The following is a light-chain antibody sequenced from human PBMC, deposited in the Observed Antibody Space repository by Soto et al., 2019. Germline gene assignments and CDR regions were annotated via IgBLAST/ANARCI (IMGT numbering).Light chain of an antibody. Sequence: DIQMTQSPSSVSASVGDRVTITCRASQGISSGLAWYQQKPGKAPKLLIYTVSSLLSGVPSRFSGSGSGTDFTLTISRLQPEDFATYYCQQANSFPHTFGQGTKREIK. CDR2: TVS. J-gene: IGKJ2*01. CDR1: QGISSG. V-gene: IGKV1-12*01. CDR3: QQANSFPHT.